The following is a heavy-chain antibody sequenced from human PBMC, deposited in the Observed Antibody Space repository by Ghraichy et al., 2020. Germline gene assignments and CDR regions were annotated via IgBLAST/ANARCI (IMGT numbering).Heavy chain of an antibody. D-gene: IGHD3-3*01. Sequence: RQPPGKALEWLAVIYWDDDKRYRPSLKSRLTITKDTSKNQVVLTMTNMDPVDTATYYCAVILRASYGMDVWGQVTTVPASS. CDR2: IYWDDDK. J-gene: IGHJ6*02. V-gene: IGHV2-5*02. CDR3: AVILRASYGMDV.